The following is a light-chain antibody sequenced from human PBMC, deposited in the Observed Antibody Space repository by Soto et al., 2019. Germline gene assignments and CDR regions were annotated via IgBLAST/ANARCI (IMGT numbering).Light chain of an antibody. CDR1: SSNIGSNY. V-gene: IGLV1-47*01. CDR2: RNN. Sequence: QSVLTQPPSASGTPGQRVTISCSGSSSNIGSNYVYWYQQLPGTAPKLVIYRNNQRPSGVPDRFSGSKSGTSASLAISGLRSDDEADYYCAAWDDSLSALLFGGGNKLTVL. CDR3: AAWDDSLSALL. J-gene: IGLJ2*01.